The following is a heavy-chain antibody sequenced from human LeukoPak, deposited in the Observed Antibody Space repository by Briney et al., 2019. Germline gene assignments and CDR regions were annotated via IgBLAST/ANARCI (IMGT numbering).Heavy chain of an antibody. Sequence: ASVKVSCKASGYTCTSYGISWVRQAPGQGLEWMGWISAYNGNTNYAQKLQGRITMTTDTSTSTAYMELRSLRSDDTAVYYCATTYDSSGYYPGNLFDYWGQGTLVTVSS. J-gene: IGHJ4*02. CDR2: ISAYNGNT. V-gene: IGHV1-18*01. D-gene: IGHD3-22*01. CDR1: GYTCTSYG. CDR3: ATTYDSSGYYPGNLFDY.